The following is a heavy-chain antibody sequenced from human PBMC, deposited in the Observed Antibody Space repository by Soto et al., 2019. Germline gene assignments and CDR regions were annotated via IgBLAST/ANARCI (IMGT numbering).Heavy chain of an antibody. CDR1: GFDFSKYG. V-gene: IGHV3-30*18. D-gene: IGHD6-19*01. CDR3: AKDVTVAGAPFYNSGLDV. J-gene: IGHJ6*02. Sequence: QVQLVQSGGGLVQPGRSLRLSCAASGFDFSKYGLHWVRQTPGKGLEWVAFITYEGSHTDHVDCVKGRFTVSRDNSKNMLYLQMDSLRPEDTAVYYCAKDVTVAGAPFYNSGLDVWGQGTTVTVSS. CDR2: ITYEGSHT.